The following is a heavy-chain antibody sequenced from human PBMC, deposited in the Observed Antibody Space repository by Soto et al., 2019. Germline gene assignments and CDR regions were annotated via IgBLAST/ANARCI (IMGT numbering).Heavy chain of an antibody. Sequence: GGSLRLSCAASGFTFISYGMHWVRQAPGKGLEWVAVISYDGSNRYYADSVKGRFTISRDNSKNTLYLQMNSLRAEDTAVYYCAKGGQYYYDSSEDYFDYWGQGTLVTVSS. V-gene: IGHV3-30*18. J-gene: IGHJ4*02. CDR3: AKGGQYYYDSSEDYFDY. CDR2: ISYDGSNR. D-gene: IGHD3-22*01. CDR1: GFTFISYG.